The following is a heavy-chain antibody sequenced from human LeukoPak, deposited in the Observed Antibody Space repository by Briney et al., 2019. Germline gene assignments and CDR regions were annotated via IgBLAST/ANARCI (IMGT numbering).Heavy chain of an antibody. J-gene: IGHJ4*02. CDR2: ISDDSSFT. Sequence: GGSLRLSCAASGFTFSSYSMNWVRQAPGKGLECVSIISDDSSFTYYLDSVKGRSTIFRDNSKNTLYLHMNSLKAEDTAVYYCAKGRCSGPGCDSFDYWGQGALVTVSS. D-gene: IGHD5-12*01. CDR3: AKGRCSGPGCDSFDY. CDR1: GFTFSSYS. V-gene: IGHV3-21*04.